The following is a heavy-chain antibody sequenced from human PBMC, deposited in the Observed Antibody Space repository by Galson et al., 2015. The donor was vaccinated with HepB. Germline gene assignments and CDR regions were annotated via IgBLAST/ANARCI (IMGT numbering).Heavy chain of an antibody. V-gene: IGHV3-33*01. CDR1: GFTFSSYG. J-gene: IGHJ4*02. CDR2: IWYDGSNK. D-gene: IGHD3-22*01. Sequence: SLRLSCAASGFTFSSYGMHWVRQAPGKGLEWVAVIWYDGSNKYYADSVKGRFTISRDNSKNTLYLQMNSLRAEDTAVYYCARGHYYDSNPLDYWGQGTLVTVSS. CDR3: ARGHYYDSNPLDY.